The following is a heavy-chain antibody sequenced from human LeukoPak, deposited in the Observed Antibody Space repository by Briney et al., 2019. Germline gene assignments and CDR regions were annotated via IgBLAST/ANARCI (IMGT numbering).Heavy chain of an antibody. V-gene: IGHV6-1*01. CDR1: GDSVSSNSAA. J-gene: IGHJ4*02. CDR3: AKSYSSGWDFDH. Sequence: SQTLSLTFAISGDSVSSNSAAWNWIRQSPSRGLEWLGRTYYRSKWYNDYAVSVKSRITIKPDTSKNQFSLQLKSVTPEDTAVYYCAKSYSSGWDFDHWGQGTLVTVSS. CDR2: TYYRSKWYN. D-gene: IGHD6-19*01.